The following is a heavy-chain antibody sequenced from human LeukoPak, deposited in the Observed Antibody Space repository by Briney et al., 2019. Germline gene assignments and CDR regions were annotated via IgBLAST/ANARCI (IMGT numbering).Heavy chain of an antibody. V-gene: IGHV3-23*01. CDR1: GFTFSSYA. Sequence: PGGSLRLSCAPSGFTFSSYAMSWVRQAPGKGTEWVSAVRGSPPDTYYADSVEGRFTISRDNSKNILYLQMNSLRAEDTAIYYCAKTSRRRSTYDSPFDYWGQGALVTVSS. J-gene: IGHJ4*02. CDR2: VRGSPPDT. D-gene: IGHD5-12*01. CDR3: AKTSRRRSTYDSPFDY.